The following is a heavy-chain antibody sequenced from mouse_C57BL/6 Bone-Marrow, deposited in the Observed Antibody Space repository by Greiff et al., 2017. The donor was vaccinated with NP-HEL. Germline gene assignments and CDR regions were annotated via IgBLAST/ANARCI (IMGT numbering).Heavy chain of an antibody. D-gene: IGHD1-1*01. V-gene: IGHV1-19*01. CDR3: ATPITTVVAPGY. J-gene: IGHJ2*01. CDR1: GYTFTDYY. CDR2: INPYNGGT. Sequence: VQLQQSGPVLVKPGASVKMSCKASGYTFTDYYMNWVKQSHGKSLEWIGVINPYNGGTSYNQKFKGKATLTVDKSSSTAYMELNSLTSEDSAVYYCATPITTVVAPGYWGQGTTLTVSS.